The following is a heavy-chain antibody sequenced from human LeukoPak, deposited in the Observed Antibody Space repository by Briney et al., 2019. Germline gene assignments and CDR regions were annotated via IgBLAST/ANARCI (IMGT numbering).Heavy chain of an antibody. Sequence: GGSLRLSCAASGFTVSSNYMSWVREAPGKGLEWVSVIDTSGSTYYADSVKGRFTISRDNSKNTLYLQMNSLRAEDTAVYYCARGYSSGGGPFDRWGQGTLVTVSS. CDR2: IDTSGST. CDR3: ARGYSSGGGPFDR. V-gene: IGHV3-53*01. J-gene: IGHJ5*02. D-gene: IGHD6-19*01. CDR1: GFTVSSNY.